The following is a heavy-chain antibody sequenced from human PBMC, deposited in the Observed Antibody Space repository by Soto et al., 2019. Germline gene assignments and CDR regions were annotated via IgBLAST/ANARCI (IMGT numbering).Heavy chain of an antibody. Sequence: QVQLVESGGGVVQPGRSLRLSCAASGFTFSSYAMHWVRQAPGKGLEWVAVISYDGSNKYYADSVKGRFTISRDNSKNTLYLQVNSLRAEDTAEYYCARDPGGTDFAEWTYYFDYWGQGTLVTVSS. CDR3: ARDPGGTDFAEWTYYFDY. J-gene: IGHJ4*02. D-gene: IGHD3-3*01. CDR2: ISYDGSNK. CDR1: GFTFSSYA. V-gene: IGHV3-30-3*01.